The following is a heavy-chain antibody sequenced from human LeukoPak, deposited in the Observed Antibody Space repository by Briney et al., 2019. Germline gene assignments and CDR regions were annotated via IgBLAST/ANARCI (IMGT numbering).Heavy chain of an antibody. D-gene: IGHD2-2*01. CDR3: ASLYCSSTSCPLGGFDY. J-gene: IGHJ4*02. CDR2: IYPGDSDT. Sequence: GESLKISCKGSGYSFTSYWIGWVRQMPGKGLEWMGIIYPGDSDTRYSPSFQGQVTISADKSISTAYLQWSSLKASGTAMYYCASLYCSSTSCPLGGFDYWGQGTLVTVSS. V-gene: IGHV5-51*01. CDR1: GYSFTSYW.